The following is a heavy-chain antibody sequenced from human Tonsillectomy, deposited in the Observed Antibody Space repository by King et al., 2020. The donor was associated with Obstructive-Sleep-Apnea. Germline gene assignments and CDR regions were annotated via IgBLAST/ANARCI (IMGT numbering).Heavy chain of an antibody. Sequence: VQLVESGGGVVQPGRSLRLSCAASGFTFSSYGMHWVRQAPGKGLEWVAVISYDGSNKYYADSVKGRFTISKDNSKNTLYLQMNSLRAEDTAVYYCAKDRIWFGELSGYYFDYWGQGTLVTVSS. CDR2: ISYDGSNK. CDR1: GFTFSSYG. D-gene: IGHD3-10*01. J-gene: IGHJ4*02. V-gene: IGHV3-30*18. CDR3: AKDRIWFGELSGYYFDY.